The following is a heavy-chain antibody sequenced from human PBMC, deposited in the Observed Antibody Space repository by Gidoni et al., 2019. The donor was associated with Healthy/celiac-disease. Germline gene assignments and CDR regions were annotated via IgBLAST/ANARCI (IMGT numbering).Heavy chain of an antibody. CDR2: IIPIFGTA. CDR3: ARVRQELLSAFDY. V-gene: IGHV1-69*06. Sequence: QVQLVQSGAEVQKHGPSVKVPCKASGGTVSSYAISWGRQAPGQGLEWMGGIIPIFGTANYAQKFQGRVTITADKSTSTAYMELSSLRSEDTAVYYCARVRQELLSAFDYWGQGTLVTVSS. CDR1: GGTVSSYA. D-gene: IGHD1-26*01. J-gene: IGHJ4*02.